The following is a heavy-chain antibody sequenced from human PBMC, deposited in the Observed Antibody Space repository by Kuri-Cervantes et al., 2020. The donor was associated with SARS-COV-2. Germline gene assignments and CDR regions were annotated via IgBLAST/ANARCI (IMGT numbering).Heavy chain of an antibody. Sequence: SQTLSLTCAVYGGSFNNHYWNWIRQPPGKGLEWIGEINHSGSTNYNPSLKSRVTISVDTSKNQFSLKLSSVTAADTAVYYCARFSWYGITNWFDYWGQGTLVTVSS. CDR3: ARFSWYGITNWFDY. CDR1: GGSFNNHY. CDR2: INHSGST. J-gene: IGHJ4*02. V-gene: IGHV4-34*01. D-gene: IGHD6-13*01.